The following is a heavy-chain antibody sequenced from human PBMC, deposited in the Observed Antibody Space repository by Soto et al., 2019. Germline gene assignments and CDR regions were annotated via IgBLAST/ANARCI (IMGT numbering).Heavy chain of an antibody. CDR2: LIGGHYGT. Sequence: GGSLRLSCTASGFTLQNYAMAWVRQAPGKGLEWVSTLIGGHYGTAYSYSVKGRFTVSRDNSKNCLYLQMNSLGGEDTAMYFCAKGKSTGDIDWFDPWGQGSLVTVSS. CDR1: GFTLQNYA. J-gene: IGHJ5*02. D-gene: IGHD3-10*01. CDR3: AKGKSTGDIDWFDP. V-gene: IGHV3-23*01.